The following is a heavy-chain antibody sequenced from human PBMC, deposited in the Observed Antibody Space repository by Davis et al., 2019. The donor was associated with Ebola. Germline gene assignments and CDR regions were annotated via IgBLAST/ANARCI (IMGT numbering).Heavy chain of an antibody. CDR1: GSTSTNVW. V-gene: IGHV3-15*07. J-gene: IGHJ4*02. D-gene: IGHD1-14*01. CDR3: VTEVIILITSDF. CDR2: IRSEGAGGTR. Sequence: GESLKISCAASGSTSTNVWMNWVRQAPGKGLEWVGRIRSEGAGGTRDYAASAKGRFTIWRDDSKSTVYLKMNRLTTEDTAVYYCVTEVIILITSDFWGQGSLVTVSS.